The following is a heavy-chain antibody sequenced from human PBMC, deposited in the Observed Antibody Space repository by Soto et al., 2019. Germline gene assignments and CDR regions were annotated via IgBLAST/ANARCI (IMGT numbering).Heavy chain of an antibody. CDR1: GYTFTSYG. V-gene: IGHV1-18*01. J-gene: IGHJ6*02. CDR2: ISAYNGNT. CDR3: AGDGYDSSGYYYYYYGMDV. Sequence: GASVKVSCKASGYTFTSYGISWVRQAPGQGLEWMGWISAYNGNTNYAQKLQGRVTMTTDTSTSTAYMELRSLRSDDTAVYYCAGDGYDSSGYYYYYYGMDVWGQGTTVTVSS. D-gene: IGHD3-22*01.